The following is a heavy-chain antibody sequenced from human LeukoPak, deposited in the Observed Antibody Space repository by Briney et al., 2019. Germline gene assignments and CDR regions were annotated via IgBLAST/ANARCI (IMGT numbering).Heavy chain of an antibody. J-gene: IGHJ4*02. V-gene: IGHV3-13*01. CDR3: ARGGAPGYSYGYPGDY. CDR1: GFTFSSYD. Sequence: PGGSLRLSCAASGFTFSSYDMHWVRQATGKGLEWASAIGTAGDTYYPGSVKGRFTISRENAKNSLYLQMNSLRAGDTAVYYCARGGAPGYSYGYPGDYWGQGTLVTVSS. D-gene: IGHD5-18*01. CDR2: IGTAGDT.